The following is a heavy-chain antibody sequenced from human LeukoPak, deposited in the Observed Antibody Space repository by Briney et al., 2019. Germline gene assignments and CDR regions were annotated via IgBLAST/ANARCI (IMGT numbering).Heavy chain of an antibody. D-gene: IGHD6-19*01. V-gene: IGHV3-30*18. Sequence: GRSLRLSCAASGFTFSSYGMHWVRQAPGKGLEWVAVISYDGSNKYYADSVKGRVTISRDNSKNTLYLQMNSLRAEDTAVYYCAKDGGIAVAGTFDYWGQGTLVSVSS. CDR1: GFTFSSYG. CDR3: AKDGGIAVAGTFDY. J-gene: IGHJ4*02. CDR2: ISYDGSNK.